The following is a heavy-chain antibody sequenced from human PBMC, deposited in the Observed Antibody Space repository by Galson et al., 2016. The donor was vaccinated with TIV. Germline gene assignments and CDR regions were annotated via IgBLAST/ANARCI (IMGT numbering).Heavy chain of an antibody. CDR3: ARTPDYYGTSHSHFDH. D-gene: IGHD3-10*01. V-gene: IGHV2-70*11. Sequence: PALVKPTQTLTLTCAFSGFSLTTTGMCVTWIRQPPGKALEWLARIDWDDDKYYSPFLKTRLTISKDTSKNQVVLTLTDMDPVDTATYYCARTPDYYGTSHSHFDHWGQGTLVTVSS. J-gene: IGHJ4*02. CDR2: IDWDDDK. CDR1: GFSLTTTGMC.